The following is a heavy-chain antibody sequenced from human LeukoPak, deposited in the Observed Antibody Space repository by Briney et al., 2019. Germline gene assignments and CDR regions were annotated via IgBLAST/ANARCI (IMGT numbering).Heavy chain of an antibody. V-gene: IGHV1-69*04. D-gene: IGHD1/OR15-1a*01. J-gene: IGHJ3*01. CDR3: GNEKEGTDVFDV. CDR2: IILILGRT. Sequence: SVKVSCKASGGTFSSYAISWVRQAPGQGLEWMGRIILILGRTSYAQRFQGRVTITADKSTTTAYMDLANLRSDDTAFYYCGNEKEGTDVFDVWGQGTFITVST. CDR1: GGTFSSYA.